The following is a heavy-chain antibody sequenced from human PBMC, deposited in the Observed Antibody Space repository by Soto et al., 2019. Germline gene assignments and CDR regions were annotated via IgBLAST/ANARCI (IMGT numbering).Heavy chain of an antibody. V-gene: IGHV4-61*01. J-gene: IGHJ4*02. D-gene: IGHD6-6*01. CDR2: IYYSGST. CDR3: ASSLRGQLVSY. Sequence: PSETLSLTCTVSGGSVSSGSYYWSWIRQPPGKGLEWIGYIYYSGSTNYNPSLKSRVTISVDTSKNQFSLKLSSVTAADTAVYYCASSLRGQLVSYWGQRTLVTVSS. CDR1: GGSVSSGSYY.